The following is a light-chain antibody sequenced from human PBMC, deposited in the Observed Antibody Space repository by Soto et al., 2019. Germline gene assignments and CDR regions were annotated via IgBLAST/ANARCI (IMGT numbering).Light chain of an antibody. CDR3: QQYSSYPLT. J-gene: IGKJ4*01. CDR1: ETLNTW. Sequence: DIQMTQSPSSLSVSVGDRVTITCRASETLNTWLAWYQQKPGKAPKILIYDASKLERGVPSRLSGSGSWAEFTLTISSLQPDDLATYYCQQYSSYPLTFGGGTNVE. V-gene: IGKV1-5*01. CDR2: DAS.